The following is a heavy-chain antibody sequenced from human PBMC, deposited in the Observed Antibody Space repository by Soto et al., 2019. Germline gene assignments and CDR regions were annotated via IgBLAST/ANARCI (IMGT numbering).Heavy chain of an antibody. CDR1: GFTFSNYV. Sequence: PGGSLRLSCAASGFTFSNYVLSWVRQAPGKGLDWVSGISASGGSTYYADSVTGRFTISRDNSKNTLYLQMNSLRAEDTAVYYCAEEREYSRSSPFDCCGQGTLVTVSS. J-gene: IGHJ4*02. CDR3: AEEREYSRSSPFDC. CDR2: ISASGGST. V-gene: IGHV3-23*01. D-gene: IGHD6-6*01.